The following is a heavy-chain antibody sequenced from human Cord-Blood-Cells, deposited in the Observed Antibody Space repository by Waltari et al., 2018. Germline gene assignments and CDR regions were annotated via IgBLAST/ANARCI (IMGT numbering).Heavy chain of an antibody. CDR3: ARGLGGSSWYYYYYGMDV. Sequence: QVQLQQWGAGLLKPSETMSLTCAVYGGSLSGYYWRWTRQPPGKGLERIGESNHSGSTNYNPSLKSRVTISVDTSKNQFSLKLSSVTAADTAVYYCARGLGGSSWYYYYYGMDVWGQGTTVTVSS. J-gene: IGHJ6*02. D-gene: IGHD6-13*01. CDR1: GGSLSGYY. V-gene: IGHV4-34*01. CDR2: SNHSGST.